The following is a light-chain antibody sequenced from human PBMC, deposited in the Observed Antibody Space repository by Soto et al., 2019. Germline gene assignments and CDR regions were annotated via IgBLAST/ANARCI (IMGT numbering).Light chain of an antibody. CDR1: QSVSSY. Sequence: EIVMTQSPATLSVSPGERATLSSRASQSVSSYLAWYQQKPGQAPRLLIYDASNRATGIPARFSGSGSGTDFTLTISSLEPEDFAVYYCQQRSNWPLTFGGGTKVDIK. CDR2: DAS. V-gene: IGKV3-11*01. CDR3: QQRSNWPLT. J-gene: IGKJ4*01.